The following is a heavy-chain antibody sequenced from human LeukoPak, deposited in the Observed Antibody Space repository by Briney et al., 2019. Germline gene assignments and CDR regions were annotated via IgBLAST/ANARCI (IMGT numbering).Heavy chain of an antibody. CDR1: GYTFTGYY. J-gene: IGHJ5*02. CDR3: ARDVGVPAAMFESWFDP. D-gene: IGHD2-2*01. CDR2: INPNSGGT. V-gene: IGHV1-2*02. Sequence: GASVKVSCKASGYTFTGYYMHWVRQAPGQGLEWMGWINPNSGGTNYAQKFQGRVTMTRDTSISTAYMELSRLRSDDTAVYYCARDVGVPAAMFESWFDPWGQGTLVTVSS.